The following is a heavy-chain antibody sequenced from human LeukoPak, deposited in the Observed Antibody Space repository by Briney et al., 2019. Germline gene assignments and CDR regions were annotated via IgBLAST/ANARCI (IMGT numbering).Heavy chain of an antibody. CDR1: GFTFSSYA. D-gene: IGHD1-20*01. Sequence: PGGSLRLSCAAPGFTFSSYAMSWVRQAPGKGLEWVSAISGSGGSTYYADSVKGRFTISRDNSKNTLYLQMNSLRSEDTAVYYCARANSDSWHNFNQWGQGTLVTVSS. J-gene: IGHJ4*02. CDR2: ISGSGGST. V-gene: IGHV3-23*01. CDR3: ARANSDSWHNFNQ.